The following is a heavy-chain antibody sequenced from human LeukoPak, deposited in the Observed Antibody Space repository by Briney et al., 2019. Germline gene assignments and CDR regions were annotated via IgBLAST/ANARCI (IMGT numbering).Heavy chain of an antibody. J-gene: IGHJ4*02. Sequence: GGSLRLSCAPSGFTFSSYEMNWVRQAPGRGLVWVSYFSSSSSTIYYADSVKGRFTISRDNAKNSLYLQMNSLRAEDTAVYYCARATLAATVPIDYWGQGTLVTVSS. V-gene: IGHV3-48*03. CDR1: GFTFSSYE. CDR2: FSSSSSTI. CDR3: ARATLAATVPIDY. D-gene: IGHD4-17*01.